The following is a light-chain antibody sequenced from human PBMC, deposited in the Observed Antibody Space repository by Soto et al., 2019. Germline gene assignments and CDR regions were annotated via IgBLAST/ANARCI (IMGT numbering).Light chain of an antibody. Sequence: EIVMTQSPATLSVSPGERATLSCRASQSVSSKLAWYQQKPGQAPRLLIYGASTRATSIPARFSGSGSGTEFTLTISSLQSEDFAVYYCQQYNNWPGTFGQGTKVEIK. CDR2: GAS. CDR3: QQYNNWPGT. CDR1: QSVSSK. V-gene: IGKV3-15*01. J-gene: IGKJ1*01.